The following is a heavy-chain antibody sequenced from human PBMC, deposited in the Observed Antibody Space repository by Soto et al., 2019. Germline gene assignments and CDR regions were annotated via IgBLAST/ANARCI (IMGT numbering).Heavy chain of an antibody. V-gene: IGHV4-34*01. D-gene: IGHD6-13*01. CDR3: ASKAAAGTYY. CDR1: GGSFSGYY. CDR2: INHSGST. Sequence: PSETLSLTCAVYGGSFSGYYWSWIRQPPGKGLEWIGEINHSGSTNYNPSLKSRVTISVDTSKNQFSLKLSSVTAADTAVYYCASKAAAGTYYWGQGTLVTVS. J-gene: IGHJ4*02.